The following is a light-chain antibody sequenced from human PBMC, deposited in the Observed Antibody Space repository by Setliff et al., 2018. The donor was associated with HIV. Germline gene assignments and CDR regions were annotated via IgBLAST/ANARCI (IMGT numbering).Light chain of an antibody. CDR1: SSDVGGYNY. Sequence: QSALTQPASVSGSPGQSITISCTGTSSDVGGYNYVSWYQQHPGKAPKVMIYDVSNRPSGVSNRFSGSKSGNTASLTISGLQAEDEAYYYCSSYTSSSTLVFGTGTKVTVL. CDR3: SSYTSSSTLV. V-gene: IGLV2-14*03. J-gene: IGLJ1*01. CDR2: DVS.